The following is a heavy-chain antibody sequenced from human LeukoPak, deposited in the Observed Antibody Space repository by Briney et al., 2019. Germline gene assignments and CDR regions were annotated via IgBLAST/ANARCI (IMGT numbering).Heavy chain of an antibody. CDR1: CGSISSYY. J-gene: IGHJ4*02. CDR2: IYYSGST. CDR3: ARVAYDFWRGYTFDY. Sequence: SETLSLICPVACGSISSYYWSRIRQPPGKGLEWIGYIYYSGSTNYNPSLKSRVTISVDTSKNQFSLKLSSVTAADTAVYYCARVAYDFWRGYTFDYWGQGTLVTVSS. V-gene: IGHV4-59*01. D-gene: IGHD3-3*01.